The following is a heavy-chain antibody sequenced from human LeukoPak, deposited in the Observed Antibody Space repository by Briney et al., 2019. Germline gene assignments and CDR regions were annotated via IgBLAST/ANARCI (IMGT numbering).Heavy chain of an antibody. Sequence: SQTLSLTCALSGDSASNNGGAWKCIRQSPSRGLEWLARTYYRSKWYNDYAVSVKSRISINSDTSKNQFSLQLNSVTPEDTAVYYCARSGSSSIDYWGQGTLVTVSS. V-gene: IGHV6-1*01. CDR2: TYYRSKWYN. CDR3: ARSGSSSIDY. D-gene: IGHD6-6*01. CDR1: GDSASNNGGA. J-gene: IGHJ4*02.